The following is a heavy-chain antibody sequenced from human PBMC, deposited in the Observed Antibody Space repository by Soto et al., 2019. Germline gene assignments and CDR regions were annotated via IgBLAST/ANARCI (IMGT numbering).Heavy chain of an antibody. J-gene: IGHJ6*01. V-gene: IGHV1-69*01. CDR2: IIPIFGTA. CDR3: ARDSTLWVGEKYYYGMDV. CDR1: RGTFSSYA. D-gene: IGHD3-10*01. Sequence: SVNVSFKASRGTFSSYAISCVRQAPGQGLELMGGIIPIFGTANYAQKFQGRVTIIADESTRKAYMELSSLRSEDTAVYYCARDSTLWVGEKYYYGMDVWG.